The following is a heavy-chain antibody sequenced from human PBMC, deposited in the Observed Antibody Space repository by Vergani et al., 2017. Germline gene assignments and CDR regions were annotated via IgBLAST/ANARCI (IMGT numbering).Heavy chain of an antibody. V-gene: IGHV3-9*01. CDR1: GFTFDDYA. J-gene: IGHJ3*02. Sequence: EVQLVESGGGLVQPGRSLRLSCAASGFTFDDYAMHWVRQAPGKGLAWVSGISWNSGSIGYADSVKGRFTISRDNARNSLYLQLNSLRAEETAFYYCAKGETGQQLANWGGAFEIWGEGTRGTVSS. CDR2: ISWNSGSI. D-gene: IGHD6-13*01. CDR3: AKGETGQQLANWGGAFEI.